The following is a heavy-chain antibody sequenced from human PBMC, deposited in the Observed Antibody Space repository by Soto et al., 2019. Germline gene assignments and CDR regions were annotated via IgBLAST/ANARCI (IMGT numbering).Heavy chain of an antibody. CDR1: GGTFSGYA. CDR3: ARPAITMIVVAPEPFVAFDI. CDR2: IIPIFGTA. V-gene: IGHV1-69*13. D-gene: IGHD3-22*01. J-gene: IGHJ3*02. Sequence: SVKVSCKASGGTFSGYAISWVRQAPGQGLEWMGGIIPIFGTANYAQKFQGRVTITADESTSTAYMELSSLRSEDTAVYYCARPAITMIVVAPEPFVAFDIWGQGTMVTVSS.